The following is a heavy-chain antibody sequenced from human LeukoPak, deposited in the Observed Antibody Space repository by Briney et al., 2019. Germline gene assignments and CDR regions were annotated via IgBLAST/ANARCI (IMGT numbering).Heavy chain of an antibody. CDR1: GGSIRSGSYY. CDR2: VFYSGST. CDR3: ARHGGYCGSTTCRLDYYHYMDV. V-gene: IGHV4-39*01. D-gene: IGHD2-2*01. J-gene: IGHJ6*03. Sequence: SETLSLTCTVSGGSIRSGSYYWGWLRQSPGKGLEWLGSVFYSGSTFYKPSLKSRVTISVDTSKNQFSLKLSSVTAADTSVYYCARHGGYCGSTTCRLDYYHYMDVWGKGTTVTVSS.